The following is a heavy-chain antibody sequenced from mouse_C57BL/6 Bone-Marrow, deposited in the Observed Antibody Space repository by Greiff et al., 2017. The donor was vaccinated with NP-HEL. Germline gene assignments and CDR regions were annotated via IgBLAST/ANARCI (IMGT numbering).Heavy chain of an antibody. CDR3: ARDGYDYRFAY. CDR1: GYTFTSYG. CDR2: IYPRSGNT. J-gene: IGHJ3*01. Sequence: LVESGAELARPGASVKLSCKASGYTFTSYGISWVKQRTGQGLEWIGEIYPRSGNTYYNEKFKGKATLTADKSSSTAYMELRSLTSEDSAVYFCARDGYDYRFAYWGQGTLVTVSA. V-gene: IGHV1-81*01. D-gene: IGHD2-4*01.